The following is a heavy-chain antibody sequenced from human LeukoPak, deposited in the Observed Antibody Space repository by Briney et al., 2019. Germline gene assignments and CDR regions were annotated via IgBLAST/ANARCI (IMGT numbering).Heavy chain of an antibody. CDR2: IVTAGDT. CDR3: ARSKSSGSVIYYYYGMDV. CDR1: GFTFSSYD. D-gene: IGHD3-10*01. Sequence: VSLRLACAASGFTFSSYDMHWVRQATVKGLEWVSSIVTAGDTYYPGSVKGRFTISRENAKSSLYLQMNSLRAGDTAVYYCARSKSSGSVIYYYYGMDVWGQGTTVTVSS. J-gene: IGHJ6*02. V-gene: IGHV3-13*01.